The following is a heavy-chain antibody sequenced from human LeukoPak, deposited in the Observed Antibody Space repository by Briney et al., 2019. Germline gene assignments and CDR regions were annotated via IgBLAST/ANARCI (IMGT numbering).Heavy chain of an antibody. V-gene: IGHV1-18*01. CDR1: GYTFTSYG. D-gene: IGHD6-13*01. Sequence: GASVKVSCKASGYTFTSYGISWVRQAPGQGLEWMGWISAYNGNTNYAQKLQGRVTMTTDTSTSTACMELRSLRSDDTAVYYCARASEGIAADAFDYWGQGTLVTVSS. CDR2: ISAYNGNT. J-gene: IGHJ4*02. CDR3: ARASEGIAADAFDY.